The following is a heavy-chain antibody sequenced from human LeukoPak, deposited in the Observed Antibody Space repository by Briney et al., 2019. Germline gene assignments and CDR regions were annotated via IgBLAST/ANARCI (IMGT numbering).Heavy chain of an antibody. V-gene: IGHV1-18*01. J-gene: IGHJ4*02. D-gene: IGHD4-17*01. CDR2: ISTLSGNT. CDR1: GYTLTSYG. Sequence: ASVKVSCKASGYTLTSYGINWMRQAPGQGLEGLGWISTLSGNTNYAQKVQDRLTLTTDRSTNTAYMELRSLRGDDTAVYYCARGAYGDKWGQGTLVTVSS. CDR3: ARGAYGDK.